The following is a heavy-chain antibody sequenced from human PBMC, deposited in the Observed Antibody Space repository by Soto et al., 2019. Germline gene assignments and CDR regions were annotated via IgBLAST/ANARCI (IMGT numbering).Heavy chain of an antibody. CDR2: IYHSGST. CDR1: GGSISSGGYS. D-gene: IGHD3-22*01. J-gene: IGHJ4*02. V-gene: IGHV4-30-2*01. Sequence: QLQLQESGSGLVKPSQTLSLTCAVSGGSISSGGYSWSWIRQPPGKGLEWIGYIYHSGSTYYNPSLKSRVTILVDRSKNQFSLKLSSVTAADTAVYYCASTDYYDSSGYSYWGQGTLVTVSS. CDR3: ASTDYYDSSGYSY.